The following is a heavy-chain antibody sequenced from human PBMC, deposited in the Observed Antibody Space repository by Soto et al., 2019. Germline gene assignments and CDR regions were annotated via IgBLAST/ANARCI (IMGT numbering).Heavy chain of an antibody. J-gene: IGHJ4*02. Sequence: QVQLQQWGAGLLKPSETLSLTCAVYGGSFSGYYWSWIRQPPGKGLEWIGEINHSGSTNYNPSLKCRVTISVDTTKNQFSLKLGYVTAAETAVYYCARGEQWPNSIDYWGQGTLVTVSS. V-gene: IGHV4-34*01. CDR2: INHSGST. CDR3: ARGEQWPNSIDY. CDR1: GGSFSGYY. D-gene: IGHD6-19*01.